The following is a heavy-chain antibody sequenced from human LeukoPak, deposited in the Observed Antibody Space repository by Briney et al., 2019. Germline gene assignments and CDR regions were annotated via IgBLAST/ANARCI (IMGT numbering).Heavy chain of an antibody. CDR2: IKSKTDGGTT. V-gene: IGHV3-15*01. CDR3: AKDNNKRTMKFYSSSSGFDY. J-gene: IGHJ4*02. D-gene: IGHD6-6*01. CDR1: GFTFSNAW. Sequence: GGSLRLSCAASGFTFSNAWMSWVRHAPGKGLEWVGRIKSKTDGGTTDYAAPVKGRFTISRDNSKNTLYLQMNSLRAEDTAVYYCAKDNNKRTMKFYSSSSGFDYWGQGTLVTVSS.